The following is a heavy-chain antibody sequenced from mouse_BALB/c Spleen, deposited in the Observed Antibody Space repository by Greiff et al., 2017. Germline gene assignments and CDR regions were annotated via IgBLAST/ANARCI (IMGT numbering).Heavy chain of an antibody. CDR3: ARHVGDYYAMDY. CDR1: GFTFSDYY. CDR2: ISSGGGST. J-gene: IGHJ4*01. D-gene: IGHD3-3*01. Sequence: EVQLVESGGGLVKPGGSLKLSCAASGFTFSDYYMSWVRQTPEKRLEWVAYISSGGGSTYYPDTVKGRFTISRDNAKNTLYLQMSSLKSEDTAMYYCARHVGDYYAMDYWGQGTSVTVSS. V-gene: IGHV5-12-1*01.